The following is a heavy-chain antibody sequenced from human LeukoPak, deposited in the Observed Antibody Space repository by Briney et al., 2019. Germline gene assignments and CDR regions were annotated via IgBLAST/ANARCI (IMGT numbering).Heavy chain of an antibody. CDR2: FTGSGGST. V-gene: IGHV3-23*01. CDR3: AKARSSGYYSSFDL. CDR1: GFIFSTYP. J-gene: IGHJ2*01. Sequence: GGSLRLSCAASGFIFSTYPMSWVRQAPGKGLEWVSVFTGSGGSTYYADSVKGRFTISRDNSKNTLFLRMNSLRAEDTAVYYCAKARSSGYYSSFDLWGRGTLVTVSS. D-gene: IGHD6-19*01.